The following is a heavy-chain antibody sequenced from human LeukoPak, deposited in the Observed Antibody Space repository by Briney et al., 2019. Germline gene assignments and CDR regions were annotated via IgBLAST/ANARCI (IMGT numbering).Heavy chain of an antibody. CDR3: ARTGSTVTMLYPFDH. CDR1: GGSIRSYY. V-gene: IGHV4-59*01. J-gene: IGHJ4*02. D-gene: IGHD4-17*01. Sequence: SETLSLTCTVSGGSIRSYYWSWIRQPPGKGLEWIGYIYYSGSTNYNPSLKSRVSISVDTSKNQFSLKLSSVTSADTAVYYCARTGSTVTMLYPFDHWGQGTLVTVSS. CDR2: IYYSGST.